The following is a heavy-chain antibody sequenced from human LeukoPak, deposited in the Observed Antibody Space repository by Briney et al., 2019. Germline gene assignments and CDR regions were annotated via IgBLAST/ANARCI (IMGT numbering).Heavy chain of an antibody. D-gene: IGHD2-21*02. V-gene: IGHV1-69*01. J-gene: IGHJ6*02. Sequence: ASVKVSCKASGGTFSSYAISWVRQAPGQGLEWMGGITPIIGTANYAQKFQGRATITADESTSTAYMGLSSLRSEDTAVYYCATPGGDSYYYYGMDVWGQGTTVTVSS. CDR1: GGTFSSYA. CDR3: ATPGGDSYYYYGMDV. CDR2: ITPIIGTA.